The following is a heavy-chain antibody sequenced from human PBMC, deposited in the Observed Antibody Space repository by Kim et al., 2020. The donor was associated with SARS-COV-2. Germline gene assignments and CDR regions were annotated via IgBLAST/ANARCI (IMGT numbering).Heavy chain of an antibody. CDR1: GFTFDDYA. J-gene: IGHJ6*02. V-gene: IGHV3-43*02. CDR3: AKGPYELEADYYYYYGMDV. D-gene: IGHD3-3*01. CDR2: ISGDGGST. Sequence: GGSLRLSCAASGFTFDDYAMHWVRQAPGKGLEWVSLISGDGGSTYYADSVKGRFTISRDNSKNSLYLQMNNLRTEDTALYYCAKGPYELEADYYYYYGMDVWGQGTTVPASS.